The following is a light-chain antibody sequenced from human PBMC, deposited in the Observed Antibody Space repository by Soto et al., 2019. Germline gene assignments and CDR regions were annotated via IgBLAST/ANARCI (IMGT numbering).Light chain of an antibody. CDR1: QDINNW. J-gene: IGKJ2*01. CDR2: DVS. V-gene: IGKV1-5*01. CDR3: QQYFHYPVT. Sequence: DLQMTQSPSTLSAFVVDRVTITCRATQDINNWLAWYQQKPGKAPRLLIYDVSTLQTGVPSRFSGRGSGTEATLIISSLQPDDVATYYCQQYFHYPVTFGRGTKVEIK.